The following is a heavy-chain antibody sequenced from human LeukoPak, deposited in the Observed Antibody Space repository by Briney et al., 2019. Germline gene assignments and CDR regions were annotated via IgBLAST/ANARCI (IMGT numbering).Heavy chain of an antibody. CDR1: GYTFTSYY. J-gene: IGHJ4*02. V-gene: IGHV1-2*02. Sequence: ASVKVSCKASGYTFTSYYMHWVRQAPGQGLEWMGWINPNSGGTNYAQKFQGRVTMTRDTSISTAYMELSRLRSDDTAVYYCATDTAMAKIFDYWGQGTLVTVSS. D-gene: IGHD5-18*01. CDR3: ATDTAMAKIFDY. CDR2: INPNSGGT.